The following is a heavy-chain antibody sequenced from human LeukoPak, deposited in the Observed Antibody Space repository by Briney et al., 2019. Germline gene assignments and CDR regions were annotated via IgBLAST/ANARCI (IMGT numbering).Heavy chain of an antibody. V-gene: IGHV1-2*02. Sequence: ASVKVSCKASGYTFTGYYMHWVRQAPGQGLEWMGWINPNSGGTNYAQKFQGRVTMTRDTSISTAYMELSRLRSDDTAVYYCARSETIKWWYYFDYWGQGTLVTVSS. CDR2: INPNSGGT. CDR3: ARSETIKWWYYFDY. J-gene: IGHJ4*02. D-gene: IGHD2-15*01. CDR1: GYTFTGYY.